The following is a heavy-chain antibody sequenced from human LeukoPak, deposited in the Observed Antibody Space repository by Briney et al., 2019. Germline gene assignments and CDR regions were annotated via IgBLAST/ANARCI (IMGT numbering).Heavy chain of an antibody. CDR2: IYYSGNT. D-gene: IGHD4-17*01. Sequence: SETLSLTCTVSGGSISSSTYYWGWIRQPPGKGLEWIGNIYYSGNTYYNPSLKSRVAISVDTSKNQFSPKLSSVTAADTAVYYCASRGFYGDRLHFDYWGQGTLVTVSS. J-gene: IGHJ4*02. V-gene: IGHV4-39*07. CDR3: ASRGFYGDRLHFDY. CDR1: GGSISSSTYY.